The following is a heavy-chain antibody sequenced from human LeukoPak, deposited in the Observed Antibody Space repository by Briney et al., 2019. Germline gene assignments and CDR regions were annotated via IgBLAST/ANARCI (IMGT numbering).Heavy chain of an antibody. CDR3: AAQTREMTSQYY. CDR2: INPNSGGT. CDR1: GYMFTGYY. V-gene: IGHV1-2*06. Sequence: ASVKVSCKASGYMFTGYYMHWVRQAPGQGLEWMGRINPNSGGTNYAQRFQGRVTMTRDTSISTAYMELSRLRSDDTAVYYCAAQTREMTSQYYWGQGTLVTVSS. D-gene: IGHD2-2*01. J-gene: IGHJ4*02.